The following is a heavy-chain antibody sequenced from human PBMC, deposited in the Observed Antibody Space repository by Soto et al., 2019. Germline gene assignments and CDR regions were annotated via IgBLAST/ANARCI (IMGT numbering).Heavy chain of an antibody. CDR2: LIAMLGTP. D-gene: IGHD2-21*01. CDR3: ARGAIANFDY. V-gene: IGHV1-69*13. J-gene: IGHJ4*02. CDR1: GGTFCSQG. Sequence: SVKVSCKASGGTFCSQGIAWVRQAPGQGLEWMGGLIAMLGTPTYAKKVQGRATISADESLTSSYLELRSLRSEDTGGYFGARGAIANFDYWGQGTVVTVSS.